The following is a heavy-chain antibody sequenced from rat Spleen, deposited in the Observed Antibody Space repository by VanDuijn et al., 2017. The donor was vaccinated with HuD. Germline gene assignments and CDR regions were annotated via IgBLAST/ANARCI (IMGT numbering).Heavy chain of an antibody. J-gene: IGHJ2*01. Sequence: EVQLVESGGGLVQPGRSLKLSCAASGFTFNNYDMAWVRQAPKKGLEWVAYISYDGGSTYYRGSVKGRFTISRNNAKSTLSLQMDSLRSEDTATYYCARRHYGYTDYFDYWGQGVMVTVSS. CDR3: ARRHYGYTDYFDY. D-gene: IGHD1-9*01. CDR1: GFTFNNYD. V-gene: IGHV5-29*01. CDR2: ISYDGGST.